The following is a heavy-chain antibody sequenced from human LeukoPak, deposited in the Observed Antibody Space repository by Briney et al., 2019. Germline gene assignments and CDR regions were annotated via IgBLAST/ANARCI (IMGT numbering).Heavy chain of an antibody. CDR1: GGSFSGFY. Sequence: PSETLSLTCGVYGGSFSGFYCTWIRQPPGKGLEWIGEIHPSGSTNYNPSLMSRVTMSVDTSKNQFSLKLTSVTAADTAVYFCARGLDTYKSVIDWGQGTLVTVSS. J-gene: IGHJ4*02. CDR2: IHPSGST. D-gene: IGHD2/OR15-2a*01. V-gene: IGHV4-34*01. CDR3: ARGLDTYKSVID.